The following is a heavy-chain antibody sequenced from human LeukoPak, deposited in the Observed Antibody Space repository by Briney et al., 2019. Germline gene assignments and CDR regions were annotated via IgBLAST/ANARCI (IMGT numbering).Heavy chain of an antibody. CDR3: ARTGSSGYLTFDY. CDR2: ITNSGNSK. D-gene: IGHD3-22*01. J-gene: IGHJ4*02. V-gene: IGHV3-48*01. Sequence: GGSLRLSCAASEFTFSSYSMNWVRQAPGKGLEWVSYITNSGNSKSYADSVKGRFTISRDNTKNSLYLQMNGLKAEDTAVYYCARTGSSGYLTFDYWGQGILVTVSS. CDR1: EFTFSSYS.